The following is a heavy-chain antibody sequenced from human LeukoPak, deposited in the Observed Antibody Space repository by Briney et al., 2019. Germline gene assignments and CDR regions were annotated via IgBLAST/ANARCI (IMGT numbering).Heavy chain of an antibody. CDR3: ARVAKERVGGVYYFDY. CDR1: GFTFSDYD. J-gene: IGHJ4*02. V-gene: IGHV3-13*01. D-gene: IGHD1-1*01. CDR2: IGTAGDT. Sequence: SGGSLRLSCAASGFTFSDYDMHWVRQPTGKGLEWVAAIGTAGDTYYTGSVKGRFTISRENAKNSLYLQMHSLRAGDTAVYYCARVAKERVGGVYYFDYWGQGTLVPVSS.